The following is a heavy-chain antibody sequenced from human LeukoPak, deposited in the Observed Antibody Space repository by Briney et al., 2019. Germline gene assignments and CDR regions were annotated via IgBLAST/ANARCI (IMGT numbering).Heavy chain of an antibody. CDR1: GYSFTSYW. Sequence: GESLKISCKASGYSFTSYWIGWVRQMPGKGLEWMGIIDPSDSETRYTPSFQGQVTISVDKSISTAYLQWSSLKASDTAMYYCARLCHYGGNFRGQFDYWGQGTLVTVSS. CDR3: ARLCHYGGNFRGQFDY. D-gene: IGHD4-23*01. J-gene: IGHJ4*02. CDR2: IDPSDSET. V-gene: IGHV5-51*01.